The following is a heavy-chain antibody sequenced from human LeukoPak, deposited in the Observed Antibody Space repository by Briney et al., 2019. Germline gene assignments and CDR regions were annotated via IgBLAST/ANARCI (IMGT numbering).Heavy chain of an antibody. CDR1: GGSISNSYY. V-gene: IGHV4-39*07. CDR3: ARLRVRGYGYGPWEGPTWLDY. CDR2: FYYSGST. D-gene: IGHD5-18*01. J-gene: IGHJ4*02. Sequence: ASETLSLTCTVSGGSISNSYYWGWIRQPPGKGLEWIGSFYYSGSTYYNPSLKSRVTISVDTSKNQFSLKLSSVTAADTAVYYCARLRVRGYGYGPWEGPTWLDYWGQGTLVTVSS.